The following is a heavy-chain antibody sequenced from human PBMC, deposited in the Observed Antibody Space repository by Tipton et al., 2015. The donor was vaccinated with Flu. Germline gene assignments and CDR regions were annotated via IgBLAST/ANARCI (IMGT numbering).Heavy chain of an antibody. CDR2: IYYGGA. CDR1: GYSVSRTYY. J-gene: IGHJ5*02. CDR3: AREGTKLFGFCSSNNCFYDS. V-gene: IGHV4-38-2*02. D-gene: IGHD2-2*01. Sequence: GLVKPSETLSLSCAVSGYSVSRTYYWAWVRQAPGKGLEWIGNIYYGGAFYNPSLKSRVTISVDTSKSRFSLMLRSVTAADTAVYYCAREGTKLFGFCSSNNCFYDSWGQGTLVTVSS.